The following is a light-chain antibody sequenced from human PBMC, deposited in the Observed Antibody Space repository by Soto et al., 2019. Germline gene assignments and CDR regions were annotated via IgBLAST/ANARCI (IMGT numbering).Light chain of an antibody. J-gene: IGLJ2*01. CDR1: NIGSKS. Sequence: SYELTQPPSVSVATGKTARITCGGNNIGSKSVHWYQQKPGQAPVLVIYYDSDRPSGIPERFSGSNSGNTATLTISRVEAGDEADYYCQVWDSSSDPLFGGGTKVTVL. CDR3: QVWDSSSDPL. V-gene: IGLV3-21*04. CDR2: YDS.